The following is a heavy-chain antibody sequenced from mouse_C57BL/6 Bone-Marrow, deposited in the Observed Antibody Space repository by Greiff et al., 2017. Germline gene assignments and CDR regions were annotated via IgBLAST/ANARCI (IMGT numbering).Heavy chain of an antibody. D-gene: IGHD1-1*01. CDR2: INYDGSST. J-gene: IGHJ1*03. Sequence: EVKLVESEGGLVQPGSSMKLSCTASGFTFSDYYMAWVRQVPEKGLEWVANINYDGSSTYYLDSLKSRFIISRDNAKNILYLQMSSLKSEDTATYYCARSDYDGSSYDWYFDVWGTGTTVTVSS. V-gene: IGHV5-16*01. CDR1: GFTFSDYY. CDR3: ARSDYDGSSYDWYFDV.